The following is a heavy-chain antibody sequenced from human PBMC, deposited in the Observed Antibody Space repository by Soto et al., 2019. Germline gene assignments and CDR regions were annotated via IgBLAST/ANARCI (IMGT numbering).Heavy chain of an antibody. CDR2: ISSRGDST. V-gene: IGHV3-23*01. J-gene: IGHJ6*02. Sequence: EVQLLESGGGLVQPGGSLRLSCAASGFTFSAYAMIWVRQAPGKGLEWVSTISSRGDSTYYADSVKGRFTISRDNSKNTVYLQMNHLRAEDTARYTGPGGIYYYGWDGWGQGTTVTVSS. D-gene: IGHD2-15*01. CDR3: PGGIYYYGWDG. CDR1: GFTFSAYA.